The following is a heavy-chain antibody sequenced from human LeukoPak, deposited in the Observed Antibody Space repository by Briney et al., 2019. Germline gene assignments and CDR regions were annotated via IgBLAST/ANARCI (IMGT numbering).Heavy chain of an antibody. D-gene: IGHD1-7*01. V-gene: IGHV4-39*07. Sequence: SETLSLTCTVSGGSISSITYYWGWIRQPPGKGLEWVGHMYYRGNTFYNPSLKSRVTISVDTSKNQFSLKLRSVTAADTAVYYCARLFGNYQNYFDCWGQGTLVTVSS. CDR3: ARLFGNYQNYFDC. CDR1: GGSISSITYY. CDR2: MYYRGNT. J-gene: IGHJ4*02.